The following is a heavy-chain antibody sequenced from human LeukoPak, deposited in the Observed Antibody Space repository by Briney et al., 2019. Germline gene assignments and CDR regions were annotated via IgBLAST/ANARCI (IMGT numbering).Heavy chain of an antibody. CDR1: GYTLTELS. CDR2: FDPEDGET. Sequence: ASVKVSCKVSGYTLTELSMHWVRQAPGKGLEWMGGFDPEDGETIYAQKFQGRVTMTEDTSTDTAYMELSSLRSEDTAVYYCATKLRGVYYYDHDAFDIWGQGTMVTVSS. V-gene: IGHV1-24*01. J-gene: IGHJ3*02. D-gene: IGHD3-10*01. CDR3: ATKLRGVYYYDHDAFDI.